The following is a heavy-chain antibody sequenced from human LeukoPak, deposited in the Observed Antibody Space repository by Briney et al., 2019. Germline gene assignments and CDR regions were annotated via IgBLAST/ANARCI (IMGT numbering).Heavy chain of an antibody. Sequence: ASVKVSCKASGYTFTSYGISWVRQAPGQGLEWMGWISAYNGNTNYAQKLQGRVTMTTDTSTSTAYMELRSLRSDDTAVYYCARSSPLNYYDSSGYYYWGQGTLVTVSS. CDR2: ISAYNGNT. J-gene: IGHJ4*02. V-gene: IGHV1-18*01. D-gene: IGHD3-22*01. CDR1: GYTFTSYG. CDR3: ARSSPLNYYDSSGYYY.